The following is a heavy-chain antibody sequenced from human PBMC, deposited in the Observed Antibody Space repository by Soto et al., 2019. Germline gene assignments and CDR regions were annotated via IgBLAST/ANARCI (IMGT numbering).Heavy chain of an antibody. J-gene: IGHJ6*03. D-gene: IGHD3-3*01. CDR3: TRDAYYDFWSGYSGYYYYYMDV. V-gene: IGHV3-74*01. Sequence: GGSLRVSCAASGCTFSSYWMHWVRPAPGKGLVWVSRINGDGSRTTYADSVKGRFTISRDNAKNTLYLQMNSLRAEDTAVYYCTRDAYYDFWSGYSGYYYYYMDVWGKGTTVTVSS. CDR2: INGDGSRT. CDR1: GCTFSSYW.